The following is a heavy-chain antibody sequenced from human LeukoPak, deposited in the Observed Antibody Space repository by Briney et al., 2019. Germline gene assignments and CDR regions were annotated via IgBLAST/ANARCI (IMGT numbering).Heavy chain of an antibody. Sequence: PGGPLRLSCAASGFTFSSYGMHWVRQAPGKGLEWVAVIWYDGSNKYYADSVKGRFTISRDNSKNTLYLQMNSLRAEDTAVYYCARDVVVVPAAHYGMDVWGKGTTVTVSS. CDR2: IWYDGSNK. CDR3: ARDVVVVPAAHYGMDV. J-gene: IGHJ6*04. D-gene: IGHD2-2*01. CDR1: GFTFSSYG. V-gene: IGHV3-33*01.